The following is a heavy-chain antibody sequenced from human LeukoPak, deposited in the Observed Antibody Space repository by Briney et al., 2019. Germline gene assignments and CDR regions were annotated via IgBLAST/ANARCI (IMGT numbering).Heavy chain of an antibody. J-gene: IGHJ4*02. D-gene: IGHD3-22*01. CDR1: GYTFSDYY. CDR3: ARDIATVVHQD. Sequence: ASVKVSCKASGYTFSDYYIHWVRQAPGQGLEWMGWISAYSGNTNYPQKVQGRVTMTTDTSTSTVYMELRSLRSDDTAVYYCARDIATVVHQDWGQGTLVTVSS. V-gene: IGHV1-18*04. CDR2: ISAYSGNT.